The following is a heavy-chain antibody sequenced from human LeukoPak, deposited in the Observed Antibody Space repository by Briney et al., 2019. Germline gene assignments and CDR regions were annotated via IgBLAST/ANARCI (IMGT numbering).Heavy chain of an antibody. J-gene: IGHJ4*02. Sequence: PGGSLRLSCAASGFAFYNYDMHWVRQTGKDLEWVSVIAANGYPYYACSVKGRFTISRDNGNNALYLQMNSLRDGDTAVYYCARGYSYRFDYWGQGTLVTVSS. V-gene: IGHV3-13*05. CDR1: GFAFYNYD. CDR3: ARGYSYRFDY. CDR2: IAANGYP. D-gene: IGHD4-11*01.